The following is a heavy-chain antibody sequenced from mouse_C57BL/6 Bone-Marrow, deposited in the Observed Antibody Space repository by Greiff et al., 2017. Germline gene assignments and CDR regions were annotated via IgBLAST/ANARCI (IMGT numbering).Heavy chain of an antibody. D-gene: IGHD1-1*02. J-gene: IGHJ3*01. CDR2: INPNYGTT. CDR1: GYSFTDYN. Sequence: VHVKQSGPELVKPGASVKISCKASGYSFTDYNMNWVKQSHGKSLEWIGVINPNYGTTSYNQKFKGKATLTVDQSSSTAYMQLNSLTSEDSAVXYGAREGDYAWFAYWGQGTLVTVSA. V-gene: IGHV1-39*01. CDR3: AREGDYAWFAY.